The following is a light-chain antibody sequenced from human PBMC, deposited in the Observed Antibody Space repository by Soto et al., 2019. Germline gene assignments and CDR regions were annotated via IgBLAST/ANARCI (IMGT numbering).Light chain of an antibody. V-gene: IGLV2-23*01. CDR3: CSYASSNTYV. CDR1: SGDVGTYNL. J-gene: IGLJ1*01. Sequence: QSVLAQPASVSGAPGQSIRIACTGTSGDVGTYNLVSWYQQHPGKAPKLMIYEGSKRPSGVSNHFSGSKSGNTASLTISGLQAEDEADYYCCSYASSNTYVFGTGTKVTVL. CDR2: EGS.